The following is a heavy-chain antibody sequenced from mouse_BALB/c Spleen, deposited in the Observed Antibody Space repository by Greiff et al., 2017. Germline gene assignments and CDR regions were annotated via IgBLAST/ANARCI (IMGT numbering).Heavy chain of an antibody. J-gene: IGHJ2*01. CDR3: ARNYYGSSIDY. V-gene: IGHV1-69*01. CDR1: GYTFTDYW. Sequence: QVQLQQSGAELVMPGASVKMSCKASGYTFTDYWMHWVKQRPGQGLEWIGAIDTSDSYTSYNQKFKGKATLTVDESSSTAYMQLSSLTSEDSAVYYCARNYYGSSIDYWGQGTTLTVSS. CDR2: IDTSDSYT. D-gene: IGHD1-1*01.